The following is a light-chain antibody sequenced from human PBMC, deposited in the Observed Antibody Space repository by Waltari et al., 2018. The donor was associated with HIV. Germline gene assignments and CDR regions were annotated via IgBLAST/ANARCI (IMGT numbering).Light chain of an antibody. Sequence: QSLLTQPPSASGTPGPRVTISCSGSSSNIGSNIVNWYQQFPETAPKFLIPSHKQRPSGVPDRFSGSKSGTSASLAISGLRSEDEADYYCAAWDDSLSGLVFGGGTKVTVL. V-gene: IGLV1-47*02. CDR3: AAWDDSLSGLV. CDR1: SSNIGSNI. CDR2: SHK. J-gene: IGLJ3*02.